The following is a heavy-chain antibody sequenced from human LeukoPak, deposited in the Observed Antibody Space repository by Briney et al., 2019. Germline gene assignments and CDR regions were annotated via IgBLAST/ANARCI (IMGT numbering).Heavy chain of an antibody. J-gene: IGHJ4*02. D-gene: IGHD5-18*01. CDR2: ISSSSSYI. Sequence: GGSLRLSCAASGFTLSSYSMNWVRQAPGKGLEWVSSISSSSSYIYHAESVKGRFTISRDNSKNTLYLQMNSLRAEDTAVYYCARDPGGGYSYGPDDYWGQGTLVTVSS. CDR3: ARDPGGGYSYGPDDY. CDR1: GFTLSSYS. V-gene: IGHV3-21*01.